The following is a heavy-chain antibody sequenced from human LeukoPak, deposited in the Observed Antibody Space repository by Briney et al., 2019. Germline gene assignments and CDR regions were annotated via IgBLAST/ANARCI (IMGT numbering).Heavy chain of an antibody. CDR1: GFTLSSYS. V-gene: IGHV3-21*01. J-gene: IGHJ4*02. D-gene: IGHD3-3*01. CDR3: ARDTRNYDFWTGYSFDS. CDR2: ISSSSNYI. Sequence: GGSLRLSCAASGFTLSSYSMNWVRQAPGKGLEWVSSISSSSNYIYYADSVEGRFTISRDNAKNSLYLQMNSLRAEDTAVYYCARDTRNYDFWTGYSFDSWGQGTLVTVSS.